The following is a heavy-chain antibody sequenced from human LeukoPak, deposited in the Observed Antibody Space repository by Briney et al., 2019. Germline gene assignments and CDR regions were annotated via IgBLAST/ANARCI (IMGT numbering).Heavy chain of an antibody. CDR2: IKQDGSEK. V-gene: IGHV3-7*01. D-gene: IGHD5-18*01. CDR3: ARDDRGYSYGSPFDY. J-gene: IGHJ4*02. Sequence: PGGSLRLSCAASGFTFSSYAMSWVRQAPGKGLEWVANIKQDGSEKYYVDSVKGRFTISRDNAKNSLYLQMNSLRAEDTAVYYCARDDRGYSYGSPFDYWGQGTLVTVSS. CDR1: GFTFSSYA.